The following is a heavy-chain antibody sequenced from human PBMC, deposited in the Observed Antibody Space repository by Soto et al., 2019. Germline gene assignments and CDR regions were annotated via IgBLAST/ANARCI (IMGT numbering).Heavy chain of an antibody. V-gene: IGHV3-21*01. J-gene: IGHJ6*02. CDR3: ARDRVAAAGRLYYYYGMDV. Sequence: EVQLVESGGGLVKPGGSLRLSCAASGFTFSSYSMNWVRQAPGKGLEWVSSISSSSSYIYYADSVKGRFTISRDNAKNSLYLQMNSLRAEYTAVYYCARDRVAAAGRLYYYYGMDVWGQGTTVTVSS. CDR2: ISSSSSYI. D-gene: IGHD6-13*01. CDR1: GFTFSSYS.